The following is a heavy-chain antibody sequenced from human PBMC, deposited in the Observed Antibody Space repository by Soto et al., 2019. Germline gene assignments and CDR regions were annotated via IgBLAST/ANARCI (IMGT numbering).Heavy chain of an antibody. V-gene: IGHV1-18*01. J-gene: IGHJ4*02. CDR1: GYTFTSYG. Sequence: QVQLVQSGAEVKKPGASVKVSCKASGYTFTSYGISWVRQAPGQGLEWMGWISAYNGNTNYAQKLQGRVTMTTDTSQGKGQQEPRGLGSGGTGGYFWGGDFPPPREWGQGTLVTVSS. CDR2: ISAYNGNT. CDR3: GGDFPPPRE.